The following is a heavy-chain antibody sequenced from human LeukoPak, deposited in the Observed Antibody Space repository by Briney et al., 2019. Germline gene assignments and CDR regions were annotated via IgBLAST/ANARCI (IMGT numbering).Heavy chain of an antibody. J-gene: IGHJ4*02. CDR3: ARDEQSDY. CDR2: ISSSGSIM. Sequence: PGGSLRLSCAASGFTFSSYEMNWVRQAPGKGLEWVSYISSSGSIMYYADSVEGRFTISRDNAKDSLYLQMNSLRAEDTAVYYCARDEQSDYWGQGTLVTVSS. CDR1: GFTFSSYE. V-gene: IGHV3-48*03. D-gene: IGHD6-19*01.